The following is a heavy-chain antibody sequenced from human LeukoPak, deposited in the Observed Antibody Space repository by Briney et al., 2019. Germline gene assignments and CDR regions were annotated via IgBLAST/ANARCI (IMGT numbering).Heavy chain of an antibody. CDR1: GFTFSSYW. Sequence: GGSLRLSCAASGFTFSSYWMHWVRQAPGKGLVWVSRINSDGSSTSYADSVKGRFTISRDNAKNTLYLQMNSLRAEDTAVYYCASSTMGAPFDYWGQGMLVTVSS. J-gene: IGHJ4*02. CDR3: ASSTMGAPFDY. CDR2: INSDGSST. V-gene: IGHV3-74*01. D-gene: IGHD1-26*01.